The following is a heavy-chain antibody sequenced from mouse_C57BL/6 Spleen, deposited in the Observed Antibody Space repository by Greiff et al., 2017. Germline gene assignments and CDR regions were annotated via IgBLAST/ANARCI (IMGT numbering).Heavy chain of an antibody. CDR1: GFNIKDDY. V-gene: IGHV14-4*01. Sequence: EVKLVESGAELVRPGASVKLSCTASGFNIKDDYMHWVKQRPEQGLEWIGWIDPENGDTEYASKFQGKATITADTSSNTAYLQLSSLTSEDTAVYYCLRGSNYEGFAYWGQGTLVTVSA. CDR3: LRGSNYEGFAY. CDR2: IDPENGDT. D-gene: IGHD2-5*01. J-gene: IGHJ3*01.